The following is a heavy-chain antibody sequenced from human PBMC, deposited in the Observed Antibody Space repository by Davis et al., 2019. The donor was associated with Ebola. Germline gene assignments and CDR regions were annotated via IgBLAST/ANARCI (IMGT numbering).Heavy chain of an antibody. J-gene: IGHJ6*02. V-gene: IGHV4-30-4*01. CDR2: IYYSGST. CDR1: GGSISSGDYY. D-gene: IGHD2-15*01. CDR3: ASISVAATALFVMDV. Sequence: MPSETLSLTCTVSGGSISSGDYYWSWIRQPPGKGLEWIGYIYYSGSTYYNPSLKSRVTISVDTSKNQFSLKLSSVTAADTAVYYCASISVAATALFVMDVWGQGTTVTVSS.